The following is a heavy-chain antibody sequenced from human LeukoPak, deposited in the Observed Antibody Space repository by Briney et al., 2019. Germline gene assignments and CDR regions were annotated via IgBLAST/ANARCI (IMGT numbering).Heavy chain of an antibody. D-gene: IGHD3-16*01. V-gene: IGHV4-59*01. CDR2: IYYSGST. CDR1: GVSFSGYY. CDR3: AREGGAVHAFDI. Sequence: SETLSLTCAVYGVSFSGYYWSWIRQPPGKGLEWIGYIYYSGSTNYNPSLKSRVTISVDTSKNQFSLKLSSVTAADTAVYYCAREGGAVHAFDIWGQGTMVTVSS. J-gene: IGHJ3*02.